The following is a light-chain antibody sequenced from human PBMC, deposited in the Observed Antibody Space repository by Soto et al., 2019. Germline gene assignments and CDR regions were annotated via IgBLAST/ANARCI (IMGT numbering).Light chain of an antibody. CDR3: SSYAGAVV. CDR1: SSGVENYNL. CDR2: EGS. J-gene: IGLJ2*01. Sequence: QSALTQPASVSGSPRQSITLSCTRTSSGVENYNLVSWYQHRPGKAPKLIIYEGSQRPSGVPDRFSGSKSGNTASLTISGLRAEDEADYYCSSYAGAVVFGGGTQLTVL. V-gene: IGLV2-23*01.